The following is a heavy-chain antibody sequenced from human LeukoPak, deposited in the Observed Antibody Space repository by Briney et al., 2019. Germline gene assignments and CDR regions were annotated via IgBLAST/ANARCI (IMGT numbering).Heavy chain of an antibody. CDR3: AKDPQQWLVL. J-gene: IGHJ3*01. CDR2: INSDGSNT. V-gene: IGHV3-74*01. Sequence: GGSLRLSCAASGFSFSNHRMHWVRQAPGKGLVWVSGINSDGSNTNYADSVKGRFTISRHNAKNTLYLQMNSLRAEDTAVYYCAKDPQQWLVLWGQGTMVTVSS. CDR1: GFSFSNHR. D-gene: IGHD6-19*01.